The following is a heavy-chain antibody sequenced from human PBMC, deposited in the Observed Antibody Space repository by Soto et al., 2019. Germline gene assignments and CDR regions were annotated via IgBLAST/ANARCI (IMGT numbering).Heavy chain of an antibody. J-gene: IGHJ3*02. CDR2: IYYSGST. CDR1: GGSISSGGYY. D-gene: IGHD3-22*01. Sequence: PSETLSLTCTVSGGSISSGGYYWSWIRQDPGKGPEWIGYIYYSGSTYYNPSLKSRVTISVDTSKNQFSLKLSSVTAADTAVYYCASGQASYDSSGHGAFDIWGQGTMVTVSS. CDR3: ASGQASYDSSGHGAFDI. V-gene: IGHV4-31*03.